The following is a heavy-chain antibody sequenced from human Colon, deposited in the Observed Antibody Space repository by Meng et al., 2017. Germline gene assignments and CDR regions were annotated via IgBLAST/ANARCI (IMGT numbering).Heavy chain of an antibody. J-gene: IGHJ5*02. CDR1: GYSFTSYW. CDR3: ARRAYRTIAVAGGGNWFDP. CDR2: IYPGDSDT. V-gene: IGHV5-51*01. Sequence: ISWKGSGYSFTSYWIGWVRQMPGKGLEWMGIIYPGDSDTRYSPSFQGQVTISADKSISTAYLQWSSLKASDTAMYYCARRAYRTIAVAGGGNWFDPWGQGTLVTVSS. D-gene: IGHD6-19*01.